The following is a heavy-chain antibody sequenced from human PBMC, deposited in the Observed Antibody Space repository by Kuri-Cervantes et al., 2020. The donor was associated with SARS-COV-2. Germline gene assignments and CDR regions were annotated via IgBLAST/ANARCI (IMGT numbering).Heavy chain of an antibody. D-gene: IGHD6-19*01. CDR1: GFTFSNYG. Sequence: GGSLRLSCAASGFTFSNYGMHWVRQAPGKGLGWVTFIRYDDSNEYYADSVKGRFTISRDNSKSTLFLQMNSLRTEDTAVYYCARSRSIAVAGTFWFDPWGQGTLVTVSS. CDR2: IRYDDSNE. CDR3: ARSRSIAVAGTFWFDP. J-gene: IGHJ5*02. V-gene: IGHV3-30*02.